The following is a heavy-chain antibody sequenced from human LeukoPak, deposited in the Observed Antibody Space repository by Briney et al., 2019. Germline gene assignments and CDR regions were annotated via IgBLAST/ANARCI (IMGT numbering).Heavy chain of an antibody. CDR1: GGSISSYY. CDR3: ARVVPAAAEYYFDY. J-gene: IGHJ4*02. D-gene: IGHD2-2*01. V-gene: IGHV4-4*09. CDR2: IYTSGST. Sequence: PSETLSLTCTVSGGSISSYYWSWIRQPPGKGLEWIGYIYTSGSTNYNPSLKSRVTISVDTSKNQFSLKLSSVTAADTAVYYRARVVPAAAEYYFDYWGQGTLVTVSS.